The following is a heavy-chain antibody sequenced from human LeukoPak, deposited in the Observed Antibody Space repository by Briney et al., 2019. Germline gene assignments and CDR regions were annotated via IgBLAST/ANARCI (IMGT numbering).Heavy chain of an antibody. CDR1: GFTFSSYA. D-gene: IGHD2-2*01. J-gene: IGHJ4*02. CDR2: ISGSGGST. Sequence: PGGSLRLSCAASGFTFSSYAMSWVRQAPGKGLEWVSAISGSGGSTYYADSVKGRFTISRDNSKNTLYLQMNSLRAEDTAVYYCAKDRRGVVPAAIPFDYWGQGTLVTVSS. V-gene: IGHV3-23*01. CDR3: AKDRRGVVPAAIPFDY.